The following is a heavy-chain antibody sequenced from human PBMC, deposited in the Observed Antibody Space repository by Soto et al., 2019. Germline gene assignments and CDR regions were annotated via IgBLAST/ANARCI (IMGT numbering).Heavy chain of an antibody. J-gene: IGHJ6*03. Sequence: GGSLRLSCAASGFTFSSYGMHWVRQAPGKGLEWVAVISYDGSNKYYADSVKGRFTISRDNSKNTLYLQMNSLRAEDTAVYYCAKDGITGTTWRSNSYYYYYMDVWGKGTTVTVSS. CDR1: GFTFSSYG. D-gene: IGHD1-7*01. CDR2: ISYDGSNK. V-gene: IGHV3-30*18. CDR3: AKDGITGTTWRSNSYYYYYMDV.